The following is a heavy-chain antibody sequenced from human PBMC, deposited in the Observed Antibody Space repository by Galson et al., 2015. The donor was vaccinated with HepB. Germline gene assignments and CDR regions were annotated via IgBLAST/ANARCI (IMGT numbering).Heavy chain of an antibody. CDR3: ASLYDSSGFEI. CDR1: EFTFSSYW. Sequence: SLRLSCAAFEFTFSSYWMNWVRQAPGKGLEWVAYINQDGSGKYYVDSVKGRFTISRDNAKNSLSLQMNSLRAKDTAVYYCASLYDSSGFEIWGQGTMVTVSS. V-gene: IGHV3-7*01. CDR2: INQDGSGK. J-gene: IGHJ3*02. D-gene: IGHD3-22*01.